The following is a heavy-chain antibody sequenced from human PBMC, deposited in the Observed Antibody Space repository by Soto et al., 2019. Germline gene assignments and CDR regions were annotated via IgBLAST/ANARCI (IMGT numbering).Heavy chain of an antibody. J-gene: IGHJ5*01. CDR2: INPSGST. D-gene: IGHD5-18*01. V-gene: IGHV4-34*01. Sequence: SETLSHTCAVYGGTFSDQYWSWFRQTLGKGLEGIGEINPSGSTNYNPSFKSRVTISVHPSKTQFSLYLSSVTAADTTVIYCARGVGGYSYGGLDSWGQGTLVTVS. CDR1: GGTFSDQY. CDR3: ARGVGGYSYGGLDS.